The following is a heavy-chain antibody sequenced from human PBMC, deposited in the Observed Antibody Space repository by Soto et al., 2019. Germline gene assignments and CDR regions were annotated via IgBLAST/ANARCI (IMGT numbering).Heavy chain of an antibody. D-gene: IGHD3-16*01. Sequence: ASVKVSCKASGYTFTSYCMSWVRQAPGQGLEWMGWISAYNGNTNYAQKLQGRVTMTTDTSTSTAYMELRSLRSDDTAVYYCARDLGDSSVNWFDPWGQGTLVTVSS. V-gene: IGHV1-18*01. CDR3: ARDLGDSSVNWFDP. CDR2: ISAYNGNT. J-gene: IGHJ5*02. CDR1: GYTFTSYC.